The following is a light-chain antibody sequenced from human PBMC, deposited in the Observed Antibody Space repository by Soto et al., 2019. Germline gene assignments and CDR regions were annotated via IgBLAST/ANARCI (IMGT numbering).Light chain of an antibody. Sequence: DIQMTQSPSSLSASVADRVTITCRASQSISSYLNWYQQKPGKAPKLLIYAESSLQSRVPSRFSGSGSGTDFTLTISSLQPEDFATYYCQQSYSTPFTFGPGTKVDIK. CDR2: AES. V-gene: IGKV1-39*01. J-gene: IGKJ3*01. CDR1: QSISSY. CDR3: QQSYSTPFT.